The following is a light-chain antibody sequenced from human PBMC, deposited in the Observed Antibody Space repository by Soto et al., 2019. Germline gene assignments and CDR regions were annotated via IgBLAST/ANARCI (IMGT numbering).Light chain of an antibody. Sequence: DIQMTQSPSTLSASVGDRVTITCRASQRIGGWLAWYQQKPGKAPNLLIYDATVLKSGVPSRFSGSGSGTDFTLTISSLQPDDFATYYSQQYDSFSWTFGQGTKVEIK. CDR1: QRIGGW. CDR2: DAT. V-gene: IGKV1-5*01. J-gene: IGKJ1*01. CDR3: QQYDSFSWT.